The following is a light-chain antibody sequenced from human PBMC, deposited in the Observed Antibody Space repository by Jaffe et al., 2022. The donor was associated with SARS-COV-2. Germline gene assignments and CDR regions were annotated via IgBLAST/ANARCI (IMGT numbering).Light chain of an antibody. J-gene: IGKJ1*01. Sequence: EVLLTQSPATLSLSPGERATLSCRASQSVGDYLAWYQHKPGQAPRLLILDASIRATGIPVRFSGSGSGTDFFLTISSLEPEDVGVYYCLPGSNWRGTFGQGTRVEIK. CDR2: DAS. CDR1: QSVGDY. CDR3: LPGSNWRGT. V-gene: IGKV3-11*01.